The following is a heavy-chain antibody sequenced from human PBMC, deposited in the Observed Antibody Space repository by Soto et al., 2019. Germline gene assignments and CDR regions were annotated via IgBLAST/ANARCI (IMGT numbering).Heavy chain of an antibody. Sequence: QITLKESGPTLVKPTQTLTLTCTFSGFSLSTSPEAVGWIRQPPGKALEWLAIIYWDDSKHYSPSLKSRLTITKDTSKNQVVLTMTNMDPVDTATYYCVHRGRSRGFGGDHWFDLWGQGTLVIVSS. J-gene: IGHJ5*02. CDR1: GFSLSTSPEA. D-gene: IGHD6-19*01. CDR2: IYWDDSK. V-gene: IGHV2-5*02. CDR3: VHRGRSRGFGGDHWFDL.